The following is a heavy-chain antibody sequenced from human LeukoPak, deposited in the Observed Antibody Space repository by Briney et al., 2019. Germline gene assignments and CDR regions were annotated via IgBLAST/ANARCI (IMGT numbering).Heavy chain of an antibody. J-gene: IGHJ4*02. CDR3: ARREDYYDTSGYPTYYFDY. D-gene: IGHD3-22*01. CDR2: IYPGDSET. V-gene: IGHV5-51*01. Sequence: GESLKISCQGLGYRFGSYWIAWVRQMPGKGLEWMGMIYPGDSETRYSPSFQGQVTISADKSISTAFLQWSSLTASDTALYYCARREDYYDTSGYPTYYFDYWGQGTLVTVSS. CDR1: GYRFGSYW.